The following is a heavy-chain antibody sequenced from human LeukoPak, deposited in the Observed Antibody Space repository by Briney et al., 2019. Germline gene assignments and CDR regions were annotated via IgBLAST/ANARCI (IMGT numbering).Heavy chain of an antibody. CDR2: IYPGDSDT. V-gene: IGHV5-51*01. CDR1: GYSFTSYW. J-gene: IGHJ4*02. D-gene: IGHD6-19*01. Sequence: GESLKISCKGSGYSFTSYWIGWVRQMPGKGLEWMGIIYPGDSDTRYSPSFQGHISISVDESITTAYLQWSSLKASDTAMYYCARRQQWLGDFDYWGQGTLVTVSS. CDR3: ARRQQWLGDFDY.